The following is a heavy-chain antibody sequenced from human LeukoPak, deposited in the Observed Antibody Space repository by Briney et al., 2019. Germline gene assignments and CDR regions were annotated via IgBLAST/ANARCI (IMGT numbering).Heavy chain of an antibody. J-gene: IGHJ4*02. Sequence: ETLSLTCAVYGGSFSGYYWSWIRQPPGKGLEWVSVIYSGGSTYYADSVKGRFTISRDNSRNTLYLQMNSLRVDDTAVYYCASHELGSSWYYFDYWGQGTLVTVSS. CDR3: ASHELGSSWYYFDY. D-gene: IGHD6-13*01. V-gene: IGHV3-53*01. CDR2: IYSGGST. CDR1: GGSFSGYY.